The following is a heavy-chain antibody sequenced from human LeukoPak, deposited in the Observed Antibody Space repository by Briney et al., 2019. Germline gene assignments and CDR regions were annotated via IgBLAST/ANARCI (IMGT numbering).Heavy chain of an antibody. CDR1: GGSISIFY. D-gene: IGHD6-19*01. CDR3: ARLAAVAATPTSFDY. CDR2: IYYSGTT. Sequence: SETLSLTCTVAGGSISIFYWSWIRQPPGKGLEWIGDIYYSGTTNYNPSLKSRVTISLDTSKNQFSLRLSSVTAADTAVYYCARLAAVAATPTSFDYWGQGTLVTVSS. V-gene: IGHV4-59*01. J-gene: IGHJ4*02.